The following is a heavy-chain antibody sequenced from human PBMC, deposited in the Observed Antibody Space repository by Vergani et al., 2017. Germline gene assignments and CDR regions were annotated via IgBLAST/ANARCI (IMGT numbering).Heavy chain of an antibody. J-gene: IGHJ2*01. D-gene: IGHD2-15*01. V-gene: IGHV4-61*01. Sequence: QVQLQESGPGLVKPSETLSLTCTVSGGSVSSGSYYCSWIRQPPGKGLEWIGYIYYSGSTNYNPSLRSRVTISVDTFKNQFSLKLSSVTAADTAVYYCARARWPVGEHYWYFDRWGRGTLVTVAS. CDR2: IYYSGST. CDR3: ARARWPVGEHYWYFDR. CDR1: GGSVSSGSYY.